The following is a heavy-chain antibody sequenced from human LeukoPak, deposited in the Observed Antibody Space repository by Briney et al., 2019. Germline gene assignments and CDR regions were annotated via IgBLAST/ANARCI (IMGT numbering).Heavy chain of an antibody. Sequence: GRSLRLSCAASGFTFSSYAMHWVRQAPGKGLEWVAVISYDGSNKYYADSVKGRFTISRDNSENTLYLQMNSLRAEDTAVYYCAREPYYYGSGSYRYNWFDPWGQGTLVTVSS. D-gene: IGHD3-10*01. V-gene: IGHV3-30*04. CDR2: ISYDGSNK. J-gene: IGHJ5*02. CDR3: AREPYYYGSGSYRYNWFDP. CDR1: GFTFSSYA.